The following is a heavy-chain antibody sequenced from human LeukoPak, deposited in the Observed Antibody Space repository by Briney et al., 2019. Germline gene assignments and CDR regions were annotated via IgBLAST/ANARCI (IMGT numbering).Heavy chain of an antibody. CDR3: ARSDEQQLNNDY. CDR1: GGSISSGGYY. CDR2: IYYSGST. V-gene: IGHV4-31*03. Sequence: SETLSLTCTVSGGSISSGGYYWSWIRQHPGKGLEWIGYIYYSGSTYYNPSLKSRVTISVDTSKNQFSLKLSSVTAADTAVYYCARSDEQQLNNDYWGQGTLVTVSS. D-gene: IGHD6-13*01. J-gene: IGHJ4*02.